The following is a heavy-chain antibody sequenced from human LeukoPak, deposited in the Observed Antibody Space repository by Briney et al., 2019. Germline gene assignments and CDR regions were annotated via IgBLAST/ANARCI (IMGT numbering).Heavy chain of an antibody. J-gene: IGHJ6*03. CDR1: GDSISSYF. CDR2: MYGSGSA. Sequence: SETLSLTCTVSGDSISSYFWTWIRLPPGKGLEWIGYMYGSGSADYNPSLKSRVTMSVDTSKNQFSLKLRSVTAADTAVYYCARHSPAYSHMDVWGKGTTVTVSS. D-gene: IGHD2-2*01. V-gene: IGHV4-59*08. CDR3: ARHSPAYSHMDV.